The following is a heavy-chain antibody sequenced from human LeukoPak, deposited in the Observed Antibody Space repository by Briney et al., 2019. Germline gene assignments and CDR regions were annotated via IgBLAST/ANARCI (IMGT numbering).Heavy chain of an antibody. CDR1: GFIFSDYY. Sequence: GGSPRLSCAASGFIFSDYYMDWVRQAPGKGLEWVSYISSSGSTISYAESVKGRFTVSRDNARNSVYLQMNSLRAEDTAVYYCARNFYDSSGYYRIDSWGQGTLVTVSS. D-gene: IGHD3-22*01. CDR3: ARNFYDSSGYYRIDS. J-gene: IGHJ4*02. V-gene: IGHV3-11*01. CDR2: ISSSGSTI.